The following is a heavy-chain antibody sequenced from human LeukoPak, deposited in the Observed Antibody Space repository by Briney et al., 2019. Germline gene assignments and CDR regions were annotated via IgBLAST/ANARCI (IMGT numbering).Heavy chain of an antibody. CDR2: IKQDGSMK. CDR1: GFTFSTYW. D-gene: IGHD4-17*01. V-gene: IGHV3-7*01. CDR3: ASDYGDYNY. Sequence: GGSLRLSCAASGFTFSTYWMSWVRQAPGKGLEWVAGIKQDGSMKYYVDSVKGRFTISRDNAKNSLYLQMNSLRAEDTAVYYCASDYGDYNYCGQGTLVTVSS. J-gene: IGHJ4*02.